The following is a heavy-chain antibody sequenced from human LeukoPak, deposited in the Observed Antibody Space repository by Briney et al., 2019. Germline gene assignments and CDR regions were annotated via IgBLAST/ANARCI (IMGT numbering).Heavy chain of an antibody. J-gene: IGHJ4*02. CDR2: INGGGSTT. V-gene: IGHV3-23*01. Sequence: GGSLRLSCAASGFTFTSYAMSWVRQAPGKGLEWVSSINGGGSTTYHADSVKGRFTISRDNSKNTLYLQMNSLRAEDTAVYYCAKDRMVVTAIVDYWGQGTLVTVSS. D-gene: IGHD2-21*02. CDR3: AKDRMVVTAIVDY. CDR1: GFTFTSYA.